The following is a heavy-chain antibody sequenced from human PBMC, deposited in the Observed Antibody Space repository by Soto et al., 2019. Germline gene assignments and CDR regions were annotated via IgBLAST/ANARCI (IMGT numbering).Heavy chain of an antibody. CDR1: GYTFTGNY. D-gene: IGHD6-6*01. CDR2: INPNSGGT. V-gene: IGHV1-2*02. Sequence: QVKLVQSGAEVKKPGASVKVSCKASGYTFTGNYMHWVRQAPGQGLEWMGWINPNSGGTNYAQKFQGRVTVTRETSIITAYMELSRLRSDDTAVYYCARDGDSSSAFDIWGEGTMVTVSS. J-gene: IGHJ3*02. CDR3: ARDGDSSSAFDI.